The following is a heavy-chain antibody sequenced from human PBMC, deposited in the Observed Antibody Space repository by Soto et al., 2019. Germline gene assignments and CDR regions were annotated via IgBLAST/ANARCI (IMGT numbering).Heavy chain of an antibody. Sequence: QVQLVQSGAEVKKPGSSVKVSCKASGGTFSSYAISWVRQAPGQGLEWMGGIIPIFGTANYAQKFQGRVTITADKSTSTAYRELSSLRSEDTAVYYCARVGDTAMVMAGWFDPWGQGTMVTVSS. D-gene: IGHD5-18*01. J-gene: IGHJ5*02. V-gene: IGHV1-69*06. CDR2: IIPIFGTA. CDR1: GGTFSSYA. CDR3: ARVGDTAMVMAGWFDP.